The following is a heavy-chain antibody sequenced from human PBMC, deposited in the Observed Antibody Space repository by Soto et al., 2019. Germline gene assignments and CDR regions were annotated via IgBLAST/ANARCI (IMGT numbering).Heavy chain of an antibody. CDR3: ARDLWGLGSSWSLGWFDP. CDR2: TYYRSKWYN. J-gene: IGHJ5*02. D-gene: IGHD6-13*01. Sequence: QTLSLTCAISGDSVSSNSAAWNWIRQSPSRGLEWLGRTYYRSKWYNDYAVSVKSRITINPDTSKNQFSLQLNSVTPEDTAVYYCARDLWGLGSSWSLGWFDPWGQGTLVTVSS. CDR1: GDSVSSNSAA. V-gene: IGHV6-1*01.